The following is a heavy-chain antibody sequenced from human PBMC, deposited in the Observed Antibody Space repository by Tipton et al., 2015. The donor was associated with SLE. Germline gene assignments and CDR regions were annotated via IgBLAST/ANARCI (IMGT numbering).Heavy chain of an antibody. CDR2: LSNRGGT. CDR3: ARLGQTYPDAFDI. J-gene: IGHJ3*02. V-gene: IGHV4-61*05. D-gene: IGHD3-16*01. CDR1: GDSINNISHY. Sequence: LRLSCTVSGDSINNISHYWGWVRQPPGERPECLGYLSNRGGTKYNPSLKSRVSISADTSKNLFSLKLKSLIAADTAVYYCARLGQTYPDAFDIWGRGIMVTVSS.